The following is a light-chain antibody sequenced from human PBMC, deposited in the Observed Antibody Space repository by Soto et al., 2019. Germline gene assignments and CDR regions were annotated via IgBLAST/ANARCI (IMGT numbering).Light chain of an antibody. CDR1: QSLSSPY. CDR3: QQYGSTPPT. J-gene: IGKJ2*01. V-gene: IGKV3-20*01. Sequence: EIVLTQSPGTLSLSPGERATLSCRASQSLSSPYFAWYQQKPGQTLRLLIYGAANRAPDIPDRFSGSGSGTDFTLAITRLEPEDFAVYYCQQYGSTPPTFGQGTKLEIK. CDR2: GAA.